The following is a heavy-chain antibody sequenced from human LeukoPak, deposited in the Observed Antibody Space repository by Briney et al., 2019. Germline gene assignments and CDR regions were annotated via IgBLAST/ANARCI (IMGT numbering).Heavy chain of an antibody. Sequence: SETLSLTCTVSGGSISSYYWSWIRQPPGKGLEWIGEINHSGSTNYNPSLKSRVTISVDTSKNQFSLKLSSVTAADTAVYYCASGVYSSSDYYYYGMDVWGQGTTVTVSS. CDR2: INHSGST. J-gene: IGHJ6*02. CDR3: ASGVYSSSDYYYYGMDV. V-gene: IGHV4-34*01. D-gene: IGHD6-13*01. CDR1: GGSISSYY.